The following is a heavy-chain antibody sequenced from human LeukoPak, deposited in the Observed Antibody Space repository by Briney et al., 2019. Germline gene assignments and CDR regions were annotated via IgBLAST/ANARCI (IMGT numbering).Heavy chain of an antibody. D-gene: IGHD6-19*01. CDR1: GYTFTSYD. V-gene: IGHV1-8*03. J-gene: IGHJ5*02. CDR3: ARMTVSGRDNWFDP. CDR2: LNPNSGNT. Sequence: ASVKVSCKASGYTFTSYDINWVRQATGQGLEWMGWLNPNSGNTGYAQKFQGRVTITRNTPINTAYMELSRLTSEDTAVYYCARMTVSGRDNWFDPWGQGTLVTVSS.